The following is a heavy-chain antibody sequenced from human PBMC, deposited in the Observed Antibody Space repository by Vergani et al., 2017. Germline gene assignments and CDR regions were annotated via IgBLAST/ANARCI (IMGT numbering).Heavy chain of an antibody. V-gene: IGHV3-23*01. CDR1: GFTFSSYA. D-gene: IGHD3-16*01. CDR3: AKDGVPRDTFDI. J-gene: IGHJ3*02. Sequence: EVQLLESGGGLVQPGGSLRLSCAASGFTFSSYAMSWVRQAPGKGLEWVSAISGSGGSTYYADSVKGRFTISRDNSKNTLYQQMNSLRAEDTAVYYCAKDGVPRDTFDIWGQGTMVTVSS. CDR2: ISGSGGST.